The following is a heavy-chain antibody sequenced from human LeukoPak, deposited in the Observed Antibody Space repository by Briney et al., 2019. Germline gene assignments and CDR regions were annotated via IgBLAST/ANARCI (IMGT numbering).Heavy chain of an antibody. CDR1: GGSISGYY. CDR3: VRFGVNYDMDV. Sequence: SETLSLTCSVSGGSISGYYWTWVRQPPGKGREWIGQIHYSGRADYNPSLKGRITMSVDTSRNQISLKLSSVTAADTAIYYCVRFGVNYDMDVWGQGTTVTVFS. J-gene: IGHJ6*02. CDR2: IHYSGRA. D-gene: IGHD3-16*01. V-gene: IGHV4-59*01.